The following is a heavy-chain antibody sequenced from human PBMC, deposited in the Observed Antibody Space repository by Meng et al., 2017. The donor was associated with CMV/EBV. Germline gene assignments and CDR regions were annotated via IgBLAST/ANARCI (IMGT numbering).Heavy chain of an antibody. Sequence: GESLKISCAASGFTFSSYGMHWVRQAPGKGLEWVSVIGGDGSNIYDADSVKGRFTISRDNSKNTLYLQMHSLRAEDTAVYYCATDFGVSGEMATTWEYYYYGMDVWGQGTTVTVSS. J-gene: IGHJ6*02. V-gene: IGHV3-33*03. CDR2: IGGDGSNI. CDR3: ATDFGVSGEMATTWEYYYYGMDV. D-gene: IGHD5-24*01. CDR1: GFTFSSYG.